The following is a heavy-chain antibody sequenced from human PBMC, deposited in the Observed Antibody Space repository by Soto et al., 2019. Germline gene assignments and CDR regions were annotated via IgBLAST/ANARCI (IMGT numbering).Heavy chain of an antibody. V-gene: IGHV3-33*08. CDR3: ARGGPDFDS. CDR1: EGTSISFH. CDR2: MWYDGSKE. D-gene: IGHD1-26*01. J-gene: IGHJ4*02. Sequence: LRVPWAAAEGTSISFHGRCIRKAPGKGLEWVAVMWYDGSKEYYVDSVKGRFTISRDHSKNTLFLQMNSLRAEDTAVYYCARGGPDFDSWGQGPLVPVSS.